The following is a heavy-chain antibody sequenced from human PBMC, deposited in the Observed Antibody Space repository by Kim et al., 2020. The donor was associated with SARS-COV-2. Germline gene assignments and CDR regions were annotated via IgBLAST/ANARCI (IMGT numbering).Heavy chain of an antibody. J-gene: IGHJ3*02. CDR3: AKVDEKYSSSWYAFDI. Sequence: GGSLRLSCAASGFTFSSYAMHWVRQAPGKGLEWVAVIWYDGSNKYYADSVKGRFTISRDNSKNTLYLQMNSLRAEDTAVYYCAKVDEKYSSSWYAFDIWGQGTMVTVSS. CDR2: IWYDGSNK. V-gene: IGHV3-33*06. D-gene: IGHD6-13*01. CDR1: GFTFSSYA.